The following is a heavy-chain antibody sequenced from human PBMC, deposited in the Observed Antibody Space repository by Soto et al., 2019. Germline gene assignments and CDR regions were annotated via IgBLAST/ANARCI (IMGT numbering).Heavy chain of an antibody. Sequence: SETLSLTCTVSGGSISSYYWSWIRQPPGKGLEWIGYIYYSGSTDYDPSLKSRVTISVDTSKNQFSLKLSSVTAADTAVYYCARGWGRIFDYWGQGTLVTVSS. CDR2: IYYSGST. CDR3: ARGWGRIFDY. CDR1: GGSISSYY. D-gene: IGHD7-27*01. J-gene: IGHJ4*02. V-gene: IGHV4-59*12.